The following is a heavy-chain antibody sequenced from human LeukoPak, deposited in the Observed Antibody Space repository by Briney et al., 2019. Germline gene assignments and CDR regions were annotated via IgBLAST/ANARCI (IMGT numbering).Heavy chain of an antibody. CDR2: ISAYNGNT. Sequence: ASVKVSCKASGYTFTSYGISWVRQAPGQGLEWMGWISAYNGNTNYAQKLQGRVTMTTDTSTSTAYMELRSLRSDGTAVYYCARSPYELWFGPYYFDYWGQGTLVTVSS. CDR1: GYTFTSYG. CDR3: ARSPYELWFGPYYFDY. J-gene: IGHJ4*02. D-gene: IGHD3-10*01. V-gene: IGHV1-18*01.